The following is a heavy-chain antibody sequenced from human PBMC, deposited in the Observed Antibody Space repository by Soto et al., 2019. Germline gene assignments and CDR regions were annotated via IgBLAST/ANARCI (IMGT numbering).Heavy chain of an antibody. CDR2: IYYSGST. V-gene: IGHV4-59*01. CDR1: GGSISSYY. J-gene: IGHJ2*01. Sequence: SETLSLTCTVSGGSISSYYWRWIRQPPGKGLEWIGYIYYSGSTNYNPFLKSRVTISVDTSKIQFSLKLSSVTAAYTAVYYCARGTPFYDILTGYYKSWYFDLWGRGTLVPVSS. D-gene: IGHD3-9*01. CDR3: ARGTPFYDILTGYYKSWYFDL.